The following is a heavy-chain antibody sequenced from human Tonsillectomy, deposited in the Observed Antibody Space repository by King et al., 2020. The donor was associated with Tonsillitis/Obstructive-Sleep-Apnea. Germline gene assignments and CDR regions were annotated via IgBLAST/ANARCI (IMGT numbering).Heavy chain of an antibody. D-gene: IGHD3-22*01. CDR3: ARQIGGYYDSSGDY. CDR1: GYSFISYW. J-gene: IGHJ4*02. CDR2: IDPSDSYT. Sequence: VQLVESGAEVKKPGESLRISCTGSGYSFISYWISWVRQMPGKGLEWMGRIDPSDSYTNYSPSFQGHVTISVDKSISTASLQWSSLKASDTAMYYCARQIGGYYDSSGDYWGQGTLVTVSS. V-gene: IGHV5-10-1*03.